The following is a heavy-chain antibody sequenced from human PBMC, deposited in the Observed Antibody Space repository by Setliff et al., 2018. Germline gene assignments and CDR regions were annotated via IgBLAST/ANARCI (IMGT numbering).Heavy chain of an antibody. J-gene: IGHJ4*02. V-gene: IGHV4-38-2*02. D-gene: IGHD1-20*01. CDR1: GYSISSGYY. CDR3: ARYNAREYYFDY. Sequence: SETLSLTCTVSGYSISSGYYWGWIRQPPRKGLEWIGSIYHSGSTYYNPSLKSRVTISVDTSKNQFSLKLSSVTAADTAVYYCARYNAREYYFDYWGQGTLVTVSS. CDR2: IYHSGST.